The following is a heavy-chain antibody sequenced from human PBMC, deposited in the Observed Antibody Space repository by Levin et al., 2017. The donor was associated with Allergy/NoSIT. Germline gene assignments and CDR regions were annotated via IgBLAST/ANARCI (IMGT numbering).Heavy chain of an antibody. D-gene: IGHD1-26*01. CDR3: AREIMGPTLSPDY. Sequence: PRASVKVSCKASGYTFTTYAMNWVRQAPGQGLEWMGWINTNTGNPSYAQGFTGRFVFSLDTSVTTAYLQISSLEAEDTAVYYCAREIMGPTLSPDYWGRGTLVTVSS. CDR2: INTNTGNP. J-gene: IGHJ4*02. CDR1: GYTFTTYA. V-gene: IGHV7-4-1*02.